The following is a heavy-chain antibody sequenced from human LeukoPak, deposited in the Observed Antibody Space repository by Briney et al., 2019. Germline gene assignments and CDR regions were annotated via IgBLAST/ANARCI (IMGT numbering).Heavy chain of an antibody. Sequence: SVKVSCKASGGTFISYAISWVRQAPGQGLEWMGGIIPVFGTANYAQKFQGRVTITADESTSTAYMELSSLRSEDTAVYYCARGFGVVTPDRLYYFDYWGQGTLVTVSS. CDR2: IIPVFGTA. D-gene: IGHD3-3*01. V-gene: IGHV1-69*01. CDR3: ARGFGVVTPDRLYYFDY. CDR1: GGTFISYA. J-gene: IGHJ4*02.